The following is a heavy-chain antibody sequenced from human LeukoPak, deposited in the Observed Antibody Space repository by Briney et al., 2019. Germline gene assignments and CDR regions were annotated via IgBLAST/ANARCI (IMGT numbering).Heavy chain of an antibody. CDR1: GGSISSSSYY. CDR2: IYYSGST. D-gene: IGHD6-19*01. V-gene: IGHV4-39*01. CDR3: ASSSGWSHYFDY. Sequence: SETLSLTCTVSGGSISSSSYYWGWIRQPPGKGLEWIGSIYYSGSTYYNPSLKSRVTISVDTSKNQFSLKLSSATAADTAVYYCASSSGWSHYFDYWGQGTLVTVSS. J-gene: IGHJ4*02.